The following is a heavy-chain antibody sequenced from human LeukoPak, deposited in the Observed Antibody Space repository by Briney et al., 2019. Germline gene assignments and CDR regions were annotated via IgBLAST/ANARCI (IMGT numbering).Heavy chain of an antibody. CDR1: GGTFSSYA. CDR2: IIPIFGTA. Sequence: GASVKVSCKASGGTFSSYAISWVRQAPGQGLEWMGGIIPIFGTANYAQKFQGRVTITTDESTSTAYMELSSLRSEDTAVYYCATHPLNHYYYYYMDVWGKGTTVTVSS. CDR3: ATHPLNHYYYYYMDV. J-gene: IGHJ6*03. V-gene: IGHV1-69*05.